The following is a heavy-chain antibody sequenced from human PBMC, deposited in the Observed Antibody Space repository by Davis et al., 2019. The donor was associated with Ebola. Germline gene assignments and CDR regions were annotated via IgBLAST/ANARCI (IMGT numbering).Heavy chain of an antibody. CDR1: GYTFTTYY. D-gene: IGHD5-18*01. V-gene: IGHV1-69*06. J-gene: IGHJ4*02. CDR3: ARGILAEGLDS. Sequence: AASVKVSCKASGYTFTTYYMHWVRQAPGQGLEWMGGIILIFGTANYAQKFQGRVTITADKSTSTVYMELSSLRSEDTAVYYCARGILAEGLDSWGQGTLVTVSS. CDR2: IILIFGTA.